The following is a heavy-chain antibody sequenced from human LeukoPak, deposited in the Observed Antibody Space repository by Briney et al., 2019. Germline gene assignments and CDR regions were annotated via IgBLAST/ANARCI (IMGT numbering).Heavy chain of an antibody. CDR1: GGSFSGYY. CDR3: ARGLGSVNNWFDP. V-gene: IGHV4-34*01. Sequence: SETLSLTCAVYGGSFSGYYWSWIRQPPGKGLEWIGEINHSGSTNYNPSLKSRVTISVDTSKNQFSLKLSSVTAADTAVYYCARGLGSVNNWFDPWGQGTLVTVSS. D-gene: IGHD3-16*01. J-gene: IGHJ5*02. CDR2: INHSGST.